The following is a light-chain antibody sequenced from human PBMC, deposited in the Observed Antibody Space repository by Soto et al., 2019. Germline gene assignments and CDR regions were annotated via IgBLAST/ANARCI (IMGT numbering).Light chain of an antibody. CDR3: QQSYSTPPWT. CDR1: QSISSY. V-gene: IGKV1-39*01. CDR2: AAS. J-gene: IGKJ1*01. Sequence: DIQMTQSPSSLSASVGDRVTITCRASQSISSYLNWYQQKPGKAPKLLIYAASSLQSGVPSRFSGSGSETDFTLTISSLQPDDFATYYCQQSYSTPPWTFGQGTKVEIK.